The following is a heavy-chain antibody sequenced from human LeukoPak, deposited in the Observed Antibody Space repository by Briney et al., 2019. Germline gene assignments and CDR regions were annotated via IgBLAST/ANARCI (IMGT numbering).Heavy chain of an antibody. V-gene: IGHV4-38-2*02. CDR2: IYHSGST. D-gene: IGHD6-13*01. Sequence: SETLSLTCTVSGYSISSGYYWGWIRQPPGKGLEWIGSIYHSGSTYYNPSLKSRVTISVDTSKNQFSLKLSSVTAADTAVYYCARDDSSSWYYFDYWGRGTLVTVSS. J-gene: IGHJ4*02. CDR3: ARDDSSSWYYFDY. CDR1: GYSISSGYY.